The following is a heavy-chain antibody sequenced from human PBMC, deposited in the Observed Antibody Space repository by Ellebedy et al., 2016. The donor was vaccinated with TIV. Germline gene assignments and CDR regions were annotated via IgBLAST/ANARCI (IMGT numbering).Heavy chain of an antibody. CDR2: IFHSGSA. D-gene: IGHD3-16*01. CDR3: ARGDPSTPIDP. CDR1: GGPISTPNW. Sequence: MPSETLSLTCGVSGGPISTPNWWCWVRQAPGKGLEWIGEIFHSGSANYNPSLKSRATLSIDKSKNQFSLTLTYVTAADTAVYFCARGDPSTPIDPWGQGILVTVSS. J-gene: IGHJ5*02. V-gene: IGHV4/OR15-8*01.